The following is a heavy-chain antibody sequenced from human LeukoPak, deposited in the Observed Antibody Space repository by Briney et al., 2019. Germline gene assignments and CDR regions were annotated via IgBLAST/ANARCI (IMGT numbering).Heavy chain of an antibody. V-gene: IGHV3-43*02. Sequence: GGSLRLSCAVSGFTFGDYSMHCFRQAPGKGLEWVSLISGDGATTYYADSVKGRFTISRGNSKNSLYLQMNSLRTEDTALYYCAKTPPSYGRWSQGTLVTVSS. J-gene: IGHJ4*02. CDR3: AKTPPSYGR. D-gene: IGHD1-14*01. CDR1: GFTFGDYS. CDR2: ISGDGATT.